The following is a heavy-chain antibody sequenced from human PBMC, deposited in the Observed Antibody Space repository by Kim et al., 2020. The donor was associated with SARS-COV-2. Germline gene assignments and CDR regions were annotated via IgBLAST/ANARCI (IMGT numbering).Heavy chain of an antibody. CDR2: ISSTGTAT. CDR1: GLTFSDYY. CDR3: ARAARGVVVTGPAY. Sequence: GGSLRLSCAASGLTFSDYYMSWIRQAPGKGLEFVSFISSTGTATYYADSVKGRFTISRDNTNNSLYLQMNSLRAEDTAVYYCARAARGVVVTGPAYWGQGTLVTVSS. D-gene: IGHD2-2*01. J-gene: IGHJ4*02. V-gene: IGHV3-11*01.